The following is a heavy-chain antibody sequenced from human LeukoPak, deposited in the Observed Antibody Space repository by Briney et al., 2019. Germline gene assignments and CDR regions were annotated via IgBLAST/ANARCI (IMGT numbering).Heavy chain of an antibody. V-gene: IGHV4-39*07. J-gene: IGHJ4*02. D-gene: IGHD4-17*01. CDR1: GGSISSSSYY. CDR2: IYYSGST. CDR3: ARDRPAGDYAFDY. Sequence: SETLSLTCTVSGGSISSSSYYWGWSRQPPGKGLEWIGSIYYSGSTYYNPSLKSRVTISVDTSKSQFSLKLSSVTAADTAVYYCARDRPAGDYAFDYWGQGTLVTVSS.